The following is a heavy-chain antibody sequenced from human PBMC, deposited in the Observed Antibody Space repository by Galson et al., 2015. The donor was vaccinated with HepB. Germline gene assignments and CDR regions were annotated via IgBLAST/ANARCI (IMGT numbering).Heavy chain of an antibody. CDR1: GFTFSSYA. D-gene: IGHD6-19*01. CDR2: ISSNGGST. Sequence: SLRLSCAASGFTFSSYAMHWVRQAPGKGLEYVSAISSNGGSTYYANSVKGRFTISRDNSKNTLYLQMGSLRAEDMAVYYCARSLGSGFNEQFPDAFDIWGQGTMVTVSS. CDR3: ARSLGSGFNEQFPDAFDI. V-gene: IGHV3-64*01. J-gene: IGHJ3*02.